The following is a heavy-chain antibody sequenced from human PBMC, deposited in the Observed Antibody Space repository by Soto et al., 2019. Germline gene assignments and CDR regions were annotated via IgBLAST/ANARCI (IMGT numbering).Heavy chain of an antibody. CDR2: VSYDGTNN. CDR3: AKDQQSYVKDGMDV. D-gene: IGHD3-16*01. J-gene: IGHJ6*02. V-gene: IGHV3-30*18. Sequence: GGSLRLSCTASGFTFSSYGMHWVRQAPGKGLEWVAVVSYDGTNNFYVDSVKGRFTISRDNSKNTLYLQMNSLRAEDTAVYYCAKDQQSYVKDGMDVWGQGTTVTVSS. CDR1: GFTFSSYG.